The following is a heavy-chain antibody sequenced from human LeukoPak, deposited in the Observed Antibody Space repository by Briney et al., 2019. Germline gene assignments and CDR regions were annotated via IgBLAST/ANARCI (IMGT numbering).Heavy chain of an antibody. V-gene: IGHV4-4*07. J-gene: IGHJ4*02. CDR1: GGSISSYY. D-gene: IGHD2-2*01. Sequence: LETLSLTCTVSGGSISSYYWSWIRQPAGKGLEWIGRIYTSGSTNYNPSLKSRVTMSVDTSKNQFSLKLSSVTAADTAVYYCARFSRLYCSSTSCYGYFDYWGQGTLVTVSS. CDR3: ARFSRLYCSSTSCYGYFDY. CDR2: IYTSGST.